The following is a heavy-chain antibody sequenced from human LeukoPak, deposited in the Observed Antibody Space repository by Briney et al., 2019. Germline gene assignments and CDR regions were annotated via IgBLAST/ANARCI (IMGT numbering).Heavy chain of an antibody. Sequence: SVKVSCKASGGTIINYAINWVRQAPGQGLEWMGRIIPIFHRTNYAQKFQGRLTITTDESTRTAYMELSSLRSEDTAEYYCARDIPGSSGYFNDAFDLWGQGTMVTVSS. V-gene: IGHV1-69*05. CDR1: GGTIINYA. CDR2: IIPIFHRT. CDR3: ARDIPGSSGYFNDAFDL. J-gene: IGHJ3*01. D-gene: IGHD3-22*01.